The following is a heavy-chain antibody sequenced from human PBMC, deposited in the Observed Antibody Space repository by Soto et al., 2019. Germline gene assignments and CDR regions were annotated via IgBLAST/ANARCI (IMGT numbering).Heavy chain of an antibody. CDR1: GGLFSSYP. Sequence: QEQLVQSGAEVKKPGSSVTVSCKASGGLFSSYPISWVRQVPGQGLEWMGGIIPVFQTAYYTQRFQGRVTITAYEYTNTAYMELSSLRSEDTSIYYCASGGSGYTWFNEFWGQGTLVTVYS. J-gene: IGHJ4*02. D-gene: IGHD3-22*01. CDR2: IIPVFQTA. V-gene: IGHV1-69*01. CDR3: ASGGSGYTWFNEF.